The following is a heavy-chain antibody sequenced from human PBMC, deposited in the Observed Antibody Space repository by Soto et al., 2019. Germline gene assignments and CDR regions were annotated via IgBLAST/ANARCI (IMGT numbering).Heavy chain of an antibody. D-gene: IGHD3-22*01. CDR2: IWYDGSNK. Sequence: QVQLVESGGGVVQPGRSLRLSCAASGFTFSSYGMHWVRQAPGKGLEWVAVIWYDGSNKYYADSVKGRFTISRDNSTNTLYLQMNSLRAEDTAVYYCARDRARYYYDSSGYYPCYWGQGTLVTVSS. V-gene: IGHV3-33*01. CDR3: ARDRARYYYDSSGYYPCY. CDR1: GFTFSSYG. J-gene: IGHJ4*02.